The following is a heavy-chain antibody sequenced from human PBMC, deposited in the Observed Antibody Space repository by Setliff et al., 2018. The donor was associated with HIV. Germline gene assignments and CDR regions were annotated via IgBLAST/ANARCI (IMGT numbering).Heavy chain of an antibody. CDR1: RSTFNSHT. Sequence: SVKVSCKASRSTFNSHTINWVRQAPGQGLDWMGRIIPILGVANYAQRFQGKVTITADKSTSTAYMELSSLRSEDTAVYYCAKTAFYDTSGLPDFWGQGTLVTVSS. D-gene: IGHD3-22*01. CDR3: AKTAFYDTSGLPDF. CDR2: IIPILGVA. J-gene: IGHJ4*02. V-gene: IGHV1-69*02.